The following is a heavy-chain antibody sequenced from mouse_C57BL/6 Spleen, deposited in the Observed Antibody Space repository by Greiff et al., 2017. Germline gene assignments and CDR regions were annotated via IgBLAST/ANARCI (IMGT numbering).Heavy chain of an antibody. J-gene: IGHJ1*03. D-gene: IGHD1-1*01. CDR3: ARSYILDD. V-gene: IGHV1-19*01. CDR1: GYTFTDYY. Sequence: EVQLQQSGPVLVKPGASVKLSCKASGYTFTDYYMHWVKQSHGKSLEWIGVINPYNGGTSYTQKFKGQATLTVDKSSSTAYMEHNSLTSDDAAVDYCARSYILDDWGTGTTVTVSS. CDR2: INPYNGGT.